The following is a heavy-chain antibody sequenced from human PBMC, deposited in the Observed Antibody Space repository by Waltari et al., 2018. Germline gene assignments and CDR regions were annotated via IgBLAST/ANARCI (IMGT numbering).Heavy chain of an antibody. J-gene: IGHJ5*02. V-gene: IGHV1-2*06. CDR2: INPNSGGT. Sequence: QVQLVQSGAEVKKPGASVKVSCKASGYTFTGYYMQWLRQAPGQGLEWMGRINPNSGGTNYAQKFQGRVTMTRDTSISTAYMELSRLRSDDTAVYYCARDKGLVGGFDPWGQGTLVTVSS. D-gene: IGHD1-26*01. CDR1: GYTFTGYY. CDR3: ARDKGLVGGFDP.